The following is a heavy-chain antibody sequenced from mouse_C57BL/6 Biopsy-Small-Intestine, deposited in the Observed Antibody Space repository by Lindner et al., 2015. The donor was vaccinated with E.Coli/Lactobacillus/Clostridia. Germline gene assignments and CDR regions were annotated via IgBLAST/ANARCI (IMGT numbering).Heavy chain of an antibody. Sequence: QLQESGPELVKPGASVKMSCKASGYTFTGYVMHWVKQKPGQGLEWIGYINPYNDGTKYNEKFKGKATLTPDKSSSTAYMELSSLTSEDSAVYYCARDGYGDYLYFDYWGQGTTLTVSS. D-gene: IGHD2-13*01. CDR1: GYTFTGYV. CDR2: INPYNDGT. J-gene: IGHJ2*01. CDR3: ARDGYGDYLYFDY. V-gene: IGHV1-14*01.